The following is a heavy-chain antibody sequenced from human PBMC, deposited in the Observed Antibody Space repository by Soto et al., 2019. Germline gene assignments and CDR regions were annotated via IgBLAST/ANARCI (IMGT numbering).Heavy chain of an antibody. D-gene: IGHD3-10*01. J-gene: IGHJ4*01. V-gene: IGHV4-38-2*02. Sequence: SETLSLTCAVSGYSISSGYYWGWIRQPPGKGLEWIGSIYHSGSTYYNPSLKSRVTISVDTSKNQFSLKLSSVTAADTAVYYCARDGMYYGSGSFDYWGHGTLVTVSS. CDR3: ARDGMYYGSGSFDY. CDR1: GYSISSGYY. CDR2: IYHSGST.